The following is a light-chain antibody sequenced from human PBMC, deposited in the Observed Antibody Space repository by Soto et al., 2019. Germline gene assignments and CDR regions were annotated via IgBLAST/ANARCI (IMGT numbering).Light chain of an antibody. V-gene: IGLV2-8*01. CDR1: SSDVGGSNY. J-gene: IGLJ2*01. CDR2: EVS. Sequence: QSALTQPPSASGSPGQSVTISCTGTSSDVGGSNYVSWYQQHPGKAPRLMIYEVSKRPSGVPDRFSGSKSGNTASLTVSGLQAEDEADYYCSSYAVSNSLGVFGGGTQLTVL. CDR3: SSYAVSNSLGV.